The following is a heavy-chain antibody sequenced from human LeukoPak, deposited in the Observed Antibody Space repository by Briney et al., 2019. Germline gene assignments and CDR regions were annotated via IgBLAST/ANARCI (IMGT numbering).Heavy chain of an antibody. CDR1: GFTFSSYG. CDR2: VSHDGSNK. D-gene: IGHD1-14*01. Sequence: GRSLRLSCAASGFTFSSYGMHWVRQAPGKGLEWVVVVSHDGSNKYYADSVKGRFTISRDNSKNTMDLQMNSLRVEDTAVYYCARSYMDRKLEPVYCYYGMDVWGQGTTVTVSS. CDR3: ARSYMDRKLEPVYCYYGMDV. V-gene: IGHV3-30*03. J-gene: IGHJ6*02.